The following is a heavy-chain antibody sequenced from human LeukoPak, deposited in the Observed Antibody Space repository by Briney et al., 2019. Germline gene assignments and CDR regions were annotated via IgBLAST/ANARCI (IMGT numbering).Heavy chain of an antibody. D-gene: IGHD6-19*01. CDR2: INHSGST. V-gene: IGHV4-34*01. Sequence: SETLSLTCAVYGGSFSGYYWSWIRQPPGKGLEWIGEINHSGSTNYNPSLKSRVTISVDTSKNQFSLKPSSVTAADTAVYYCARRLGSLAVAEYYFDYWGQGTLVTVSS. J-gene: IGHJ4*02. CDR3: ARRLGSLAVAEYYFDY. CDR1: GGSFSGYY.